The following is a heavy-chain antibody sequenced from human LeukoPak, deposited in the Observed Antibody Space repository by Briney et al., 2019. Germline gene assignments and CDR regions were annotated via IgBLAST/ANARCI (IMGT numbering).Heavy chain of an antibody. CDR2: ISGSGGST. CDR1: GFSFDDYA. V-gene: IGHV3-23*01. D-gene: IGHD3-10*01. Sequence: PGGSLRLSCAAPGFSFDDYAIHWVRQVPGKGLEWVSLISGSGGSTYYADSVKGWFTLSRDNSKNTLSLQMSSLRAEDTAVYYCAKAAYYYGSGSSAIDYWGQGTLVTVSS. J-gene: IGHJ4*02. CDR3: AKAAYYYGSGSSAIDY.